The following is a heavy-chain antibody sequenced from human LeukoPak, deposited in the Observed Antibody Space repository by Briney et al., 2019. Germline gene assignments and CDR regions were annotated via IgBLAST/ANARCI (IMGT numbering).Heavy chain of an antibody. Sequence: PGGSLRLSCAASGFTFSDYYTSWVRQAPGKGLEWVSTIVNTGDTTYYGDSVKGRFTISRDNSKNTLYLQMDSLRAEDTAVYYCARNRLSVTDYWGQGTLVTVSS. CDR3: ARNRLSVTDY. CDR1: GFTFSDYY. J-gene: IGHJ4*02. CDR2: IVNTGDTT. V-gene: IGHV3-23*01. D-gene: IGHD2-21*01.